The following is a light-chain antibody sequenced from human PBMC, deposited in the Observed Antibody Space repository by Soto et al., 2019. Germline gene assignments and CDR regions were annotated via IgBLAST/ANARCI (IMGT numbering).Light chain of an antibody. V-gene: IGKV3-11*01. Sequence: EIVMTQSPATLSVSPGERATLSCRASQSVSNNLAWYHQKPGQAPRLLIYDASNRATGISARFSGSGSGTDFTLTISSLEPEDFAVYYCQQRSNWPLTFGGGTKVDIK. CDR3: QQRSNWPLT. J-gene: IGKJ4*01. CDR1: QSVSNN. CDR2: DAS.